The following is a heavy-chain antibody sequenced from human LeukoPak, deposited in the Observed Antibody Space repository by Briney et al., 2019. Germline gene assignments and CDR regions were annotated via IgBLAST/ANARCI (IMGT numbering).Heavy chain of an antibody. D-gene: IGHD1-26*01. V-gene: IGHV1-24*01. Sequence: ASVKVSCKVSGYTLTELSMHWGRQAPGKGLEWMGGFDPEDGETIYAQKFQGRVTMTEDTSTDTAYMELSSLRSEDTAVYYCATAGPYSGSYYAFDIWGQGTMVTVSS. CDR3: ATAGPYSGSYYAFDI. CDR1: GYTLTELS. J-gene: IGHJ3*02. CDR2: FDPEDGET.